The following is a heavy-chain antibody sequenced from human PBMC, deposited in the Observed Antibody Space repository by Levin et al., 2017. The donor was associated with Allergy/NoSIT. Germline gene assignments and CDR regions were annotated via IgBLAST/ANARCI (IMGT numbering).Heavy chain of an antibody. CDR1: GFTFSSYS. D-gene: IGHD6-19*01. CDR3: ARPYSSGSNYYFDY. V-gene: IGHV3-21*01. CDR2: ISSSSSYI. Sequence: ETLSLTCAVSGFTFSSYSMNWVRQAPGKGLEWVSSISSSSSYIYYADSVKGRFTISRDNAKNSLYLQMNSLRAEDTAVYYCARPYSSGSNYYFDYWGQGTLVTVSS. J-gene: IGHJ4*02.